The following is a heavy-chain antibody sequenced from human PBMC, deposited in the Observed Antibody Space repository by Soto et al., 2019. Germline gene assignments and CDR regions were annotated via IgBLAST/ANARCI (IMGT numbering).Heavy chain of an antibody. CDR3: ASRLSGVPSTMPA. J-gene: IGHJ4*02. D-gene: IGHD2-2*01. CDR2: INSDGSTT. Sequence: PGGSLRLSCAASGVTFSSYWMHWVRQAPGKGLLWVSRINSDGSTTSYADSVKGRFTISRDNAKNTLYLQMNSLRAEDTAVYYCASRLSGVPSTMPARGQGTLVTVSS. V-gene: IGHV3-74*01. CDR1: GVTFSSYW.